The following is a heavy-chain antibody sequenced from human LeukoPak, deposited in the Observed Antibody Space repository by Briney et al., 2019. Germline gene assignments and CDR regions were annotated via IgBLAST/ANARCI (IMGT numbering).Heavy chain of an antibody. V-gene: IGHV1-46*01. D-gene: IGHD3-22*01. CDR3: AKVLITYYYDSSGYPDAFDI. CDR2: INPSGGST. Sequence: GASVKVSCKASGYTFTSYYMHWVRQAPGQGLEWMGIINPSGGSTNYAQKFQGRVTMTRDTSTSTVYMELSSLRSEDTAVYYCAKVLITYYYDSSGYPDAFDIWGQGTMVTVSS. CDR1: GYTFTSYY. J-gene: IGHJ3*02.